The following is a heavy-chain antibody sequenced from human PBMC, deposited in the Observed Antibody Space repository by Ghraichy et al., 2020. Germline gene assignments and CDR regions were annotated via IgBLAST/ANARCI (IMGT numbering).Heavy chain of an antibody. Sequence: SLRLSCAGYGFSFGDYAMAWLRQAPGKGLEWLGFIRTKLDGEATAYAASVKGRFTISRDDSKSIAYLQMTSLQSDDTAVYYCTRDRPIEYWGQGTLVTVSS. V-gene: IGHV3-49*03. J-gene: IGHJ4*02. CDR1: GFSFGDYA. CDR2: IRTKLDGEAT. CDR3: TRDRPIEY.